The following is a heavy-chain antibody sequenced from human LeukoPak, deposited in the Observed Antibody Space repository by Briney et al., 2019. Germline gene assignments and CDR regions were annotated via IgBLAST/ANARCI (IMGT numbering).Heavy chain of an antibody. CDR2: IIPIFGTA. V-gene: IGHV1-69*13. CDR3: AMYGDYVMGYYYSYMDV. CDR1: GGTFSSYA. J-gene: IGHJ6*03. D-gene: IGHD4-17*01. Sequence: SVKVSCKASGGTFSSYAISWVRQAPGQGREWMGGIIPIFGTANYAQKFQGRVTITADESTSTAYMELSSLRSEDTAVYYCAMYGDYVMGYYYSYMDVWGKGTTVTVSS.